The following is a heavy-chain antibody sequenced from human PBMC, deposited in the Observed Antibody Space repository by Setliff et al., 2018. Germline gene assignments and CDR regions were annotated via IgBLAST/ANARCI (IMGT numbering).Heavy chain of an antibody. CDR1: DFSVSPVYY. CDR3: ARTGTYRYFDY. Sequence: PSETLSLTCVVSDFSVSPVYYWGWIRQPPGKGLEWIGRIHYSGNTYYNASLKSRVIISVDTAQNQFSLSLSSVTAADTAVYYCARTGTYRYFDYWGQGTLVTVSS. D-gene: IGHD1-1*01. CDR2: IHYSGNT. J-gene: IGHJ4*02. V-gene: IGHV4-38-2*01.